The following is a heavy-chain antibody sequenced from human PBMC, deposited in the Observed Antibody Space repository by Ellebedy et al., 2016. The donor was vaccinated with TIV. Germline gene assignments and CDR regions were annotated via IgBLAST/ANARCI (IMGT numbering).Heavy chain of an antibody. CDR2: ISGSGGST. CDR1: GFTFSSYA. J-gene: IGHJ4*02. Sequence: GESLKISCAASGFTFSSYAMSWVRQAPGKGLEWVSAISGSGGSTYYADSVKGRFTISRDNSKNTLYLQMNSLRAEDTAVYYCAKDLRGPFDYWGQGTLVTVSS. CDR3: AKDLRGPFDY. V-gene: IGHV3-23*01.